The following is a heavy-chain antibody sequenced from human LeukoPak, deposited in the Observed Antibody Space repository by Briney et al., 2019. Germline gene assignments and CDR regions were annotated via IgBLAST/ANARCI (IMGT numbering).Heavy chain of an antibody. J-gene: IGHJ5*02. CDR2: IRYDGSNK. D-gene: IGHD6-13*01. Sequence: GGSLRLSCAASGFTFSSYGMHWVRQAPGKGLEWVAFIRYDGSNKYYADSVKGRFTISRDNSKNTLYLQMSSLRAEDTAVYYCARERAAAGNWFDPWGQGTLVTVSS. CDR1: GFTFSSYG. V-gene: IGHV3-30*02. CDR3: ARERAAAGNWFDP.